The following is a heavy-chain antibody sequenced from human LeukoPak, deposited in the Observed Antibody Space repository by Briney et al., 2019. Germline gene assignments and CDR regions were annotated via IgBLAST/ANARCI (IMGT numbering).Heavy chain of an antibody. D-gene: IGHD3-10*01. CDR3: ARPIWFGELSPDY. V-gene: IGHV3-23*01. Sequence: GGSLRLSCAASGFTFSSYAMGWVRQAPGKGLEWVSAISGSGGSTYYADSVKGRFTISRDNAKNTLYLQMNSLRAEDTAVYYCARPIWFGELSPDYWGQGTLVTVSS. J-gene: IGHJ4*02. CDR1: GFTFSSYA. CDR2: ISGSGGST.